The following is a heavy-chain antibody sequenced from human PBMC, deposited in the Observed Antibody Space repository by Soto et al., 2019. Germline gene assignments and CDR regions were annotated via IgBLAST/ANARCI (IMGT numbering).Heavy chain of an antibody. J-gene: IGHJ2*01. CDR2: IYYSGST. CDR3: ARVDYGDYYFLDL. Sequence: QVQLQESGPGLVKPSETLSLTCTVSGGSVSSGSYYWSWIRQPPGKGLEWIGYIYYSGSTNYNPSLMSGVTIPVDTSKNQFSLKLSSVTAADTAVYYCARVDYGDYYFLDLWGRGTLVTVSS. D-gene: IGHD4-17*01. V-gene: IGHV4-61*01. CDR1: GGSVSSGSYY.